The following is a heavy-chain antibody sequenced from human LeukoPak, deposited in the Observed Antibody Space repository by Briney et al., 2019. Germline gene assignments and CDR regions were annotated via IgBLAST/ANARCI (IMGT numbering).Heavy chain of an antibody. CDR2: IYYSGST. V-gene: IGHV4-39*01. CDR1: GGSISSSSYY. J-gene: IGHJ4*02. CDR3: ARYDFWSGRLDY. Sequence: PSETLSLTCTVSGGSISSSSYYRGWIRQPPGKGLEWIGSIYYSGSTYYNPSLKSRVTISVDTSKNQFSLKLSSVTAADTAVYYCARYDFWSGRLDYWGQGTLVTVSS. D-gene: IGHD3-3*01.